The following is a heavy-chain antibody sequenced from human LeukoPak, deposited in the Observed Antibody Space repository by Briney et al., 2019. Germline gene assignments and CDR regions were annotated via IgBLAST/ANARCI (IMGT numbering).Heavy chain of an antibody. Sequence: GGTLRLSCAASVVTFTSYGMNWVRQAPGEGLGWGSGMSVDFGRTYYADSVKGRFTIYRDNSKNTMYLKMNSLRAEDTAVYYCARGPSGYHTTGGQGTLVTVSS. J-gene: IGHJ4*02. CDR2: MSVDFGRT. CDR1: VVTFTSYG. D-gene: IGHD5-12*01. CDR3: ARGPSGYHTT. V-gene: IGHV3-23*01.